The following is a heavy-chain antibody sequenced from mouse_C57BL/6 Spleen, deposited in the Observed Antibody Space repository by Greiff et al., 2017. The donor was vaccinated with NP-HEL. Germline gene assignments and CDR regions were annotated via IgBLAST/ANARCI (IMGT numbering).Heavy chain of an antibody. J-gene: IGHJ1*03. CDR1: GYAFSSSW. CDR3: ERGDDWYFDV. V-gene: IGHV1-82*01. CDR2: IYPGDGDT. Sequence: VQLQQSGPELVKPGASVKISCKASGYAFSSSWMNWVKQRPGKGLEWLGRIYPGDGDTNYNGKFKGKATLTADKSSSTAYMQLSSLTSEDSAVYFCERGDDWYFDVWGTGTTVTVSS.